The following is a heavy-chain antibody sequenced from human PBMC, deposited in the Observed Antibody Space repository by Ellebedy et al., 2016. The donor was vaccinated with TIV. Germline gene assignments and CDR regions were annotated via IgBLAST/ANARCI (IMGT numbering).Heavy chain of an antibody. CDR1: GYTFTGYY. V-gene: IGHV1-69*06. CDR3: ARDGFVGSATIMYY. D-gene: IGHD5-24*01. Sequence: SVKVSXXASGYTFTGYYMHWVRQAPGQGLEWMGGIIPIFGTANYAQKFQGRVTITADKSTSTAYMELSSLRSEDTAVYYCARDGFVGSATIMYYWGQGTLVTVSS. CDR2: IIPIFGTA. J-gene: IGHJ4*02.